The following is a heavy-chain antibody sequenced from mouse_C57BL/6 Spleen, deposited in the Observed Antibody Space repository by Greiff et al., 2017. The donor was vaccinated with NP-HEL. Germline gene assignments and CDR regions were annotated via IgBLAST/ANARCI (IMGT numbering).Heavy chain of an antibody. Sequence: QVQLKQPGAELVRPGTSVKLSCKASGYTFTSYWMHWVKQRPGQGLEWIGVIDPSDSYTNYNQKFKGKATLTVDTSSSTAYMQLSSLTSEDSAVYYCARNYGSSLAWFAYWGQGTLVTVSA. CDR2: IDPSDSYT. V-gene: IGHV1-59*01. CDR1: GYTFTSYW. D-gene: IGHD1-1*01. CDR3: ARNYGSSLAWFAY. J-gene: IGHJ3*01.